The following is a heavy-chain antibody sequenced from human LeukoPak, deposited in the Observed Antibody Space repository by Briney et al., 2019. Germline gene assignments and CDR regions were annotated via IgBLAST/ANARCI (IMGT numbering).Heavy chain of an antibody. Sequence: ASVKVSCKASGYTFTSYDINWVRQATGQGLEWMGWMNPNSGNTGYAQKFQGRVTMTRNTSISTAYMELSSLRSEDTAVYYCARVGKIRIVRQAVYNWFDPWGQGTLVTVSS. CDR1: GYTFTSYD. V-gene: IGHV1-8*02. J-gene: IGHJ5*02. CDR2: MNPNSGNT. CDR3: ARVGKIRIVRQAVYNWFDP. D-gene: IGHD2-15*01.